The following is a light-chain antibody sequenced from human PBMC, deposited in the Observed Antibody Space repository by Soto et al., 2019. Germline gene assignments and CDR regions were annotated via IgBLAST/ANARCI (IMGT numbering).Light chain of an antibody. CDR3: QQTFSTQIS. Sequence: DIMMTQSPSTLSASVGDRVTITCRASQTISGRLAWYQLKPGEAPKLLIYSSYILHSAASPRFSGGGSGTDFTLTISDLQPEDFATYYCQQTFSTQISFGGGTKVDIK. V-gene: IGKV1-39*01. CDR2: SSY. J-gene: IGKJ4*02. CDR1: QTISGR.